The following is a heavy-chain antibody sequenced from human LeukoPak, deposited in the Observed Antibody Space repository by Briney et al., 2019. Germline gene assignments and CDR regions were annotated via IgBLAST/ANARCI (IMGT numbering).Heavy chain of an antibody. J-gene: IGHJ4*02. CDR1: GYTFTGYY. D-gene: IGHD6-19*01. CDR2: INPNSGGT. Sequence: ASVKVSCKASGYTFTGYYMHWVRQAPGQGLEWMGRINPNSGGTNYARKFQGRVTMTRDTSISTAYMELSRLRSDDTAVYYCARVRHSGWYSSFDYWGQGTLVTVSS. V-gene: IGHV1-2*06. CDR3: ARVRHSGWYSSFDY.